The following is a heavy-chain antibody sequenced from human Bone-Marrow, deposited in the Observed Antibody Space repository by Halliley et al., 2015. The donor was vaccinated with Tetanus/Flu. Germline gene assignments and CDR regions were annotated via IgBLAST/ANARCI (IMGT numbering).Heavy chain of an antibody. CDR3: ARDAISIFRRGYLYNGMDV. CDR1: GFTFSDHY. CDR2: ISSSGTTT. Sequence: SLRLSCAASGFTFSDHYMSWIRQTPGKGLEWFSFISSSGTTTYHADSVKGRFTISRDNSKNLLFLEMNSLRAEDTAVYYCARDAISIFRRGYLYNGMDVWGQGTTVIVSS. D-gene: IGHD3-3*02. J-gene: IGHJ6*02. V-gene: IGHV3-11*01.